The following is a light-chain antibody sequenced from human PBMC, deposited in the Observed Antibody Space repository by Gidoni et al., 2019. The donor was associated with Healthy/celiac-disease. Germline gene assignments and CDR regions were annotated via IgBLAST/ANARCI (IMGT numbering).Light chain of an antibody. CDR1: QRVSSY. Sequence: VLTQSPATLSFSPGERATLSCRASQRVSSYLVWYQQRPGQAPRRLNYDASIRATGIPDRFSGSGSGTDFTLTISSLEPEDFAVYDCQQRGNWPLTFGGGTKVEIK. CDR3: QQRGNWPLT. V-gene: IGKV3-11*01. CDR2: DAS. J-gene: IGKJ4*01.